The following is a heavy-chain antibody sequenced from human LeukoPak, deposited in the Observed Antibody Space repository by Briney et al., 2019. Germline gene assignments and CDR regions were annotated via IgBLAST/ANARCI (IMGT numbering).Heavy chain of an antibody. CDR3: AIDPLGHYYGSGSYYPLYYFDL. V-gene: IGHV3-21*01. CDR1: GFTFSSYS. D-gene: IGHD3-10*01. CDR2: ISSSSSYI. J-gene: IGHJ2*01. Sequence: GGSMRLASAASGFTFSSYSMNWVRQAPGKGLEWVSSISSSSSYIYYADSVKGRFTISTDNAKNSLYLRMNSLRAEDTAVDYCAIDPLGHYYGSGSYYPLYYFDLWGGGTLVTVSS.